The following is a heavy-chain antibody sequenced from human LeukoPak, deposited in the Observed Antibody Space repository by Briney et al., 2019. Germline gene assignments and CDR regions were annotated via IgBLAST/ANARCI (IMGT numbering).Heavy chain of an antibody. Sequence: SETLSLTCAVSGGSITSYYWSWIRQVPGKGLEWIGYVHYSGTSNYNPSLKSRVTISVDTSKNQFSLRLTSVNAADTAVYYCARGRGRDGDNLVSWSQGTLVTVSS. CDR2: VHYSGTS. D-gene: IGHD5-24*01. CDR3: ARGRGRDGDNLVS. J-gene: IGHJ4*02. CDR1: GGSITSYY. V-gene: IGHV4-59*01.